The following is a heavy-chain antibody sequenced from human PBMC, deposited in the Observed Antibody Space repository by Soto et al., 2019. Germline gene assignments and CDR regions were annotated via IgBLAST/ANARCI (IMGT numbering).Heavy chain of an antibody. V-gene: IGHV4-34*01. Sequence: TSETLSLTCAVYGGSFSGYYWSWIRQPPGKGLEWIGEINHSGSTNYNPSLKSRVTISVDTSKNQFSLKLSSVTAADTAVYYCARGVRIFMWLVDRAGGRYFDYWGQGTLVTVSS. D-gene: IGHD6-19*01. CDR3: ARGVRIFMWLVDRAGGRYFDY. J-gene: IGHJ4*02. CDR1: GGSFSGYY. CDR2: INHSGST.